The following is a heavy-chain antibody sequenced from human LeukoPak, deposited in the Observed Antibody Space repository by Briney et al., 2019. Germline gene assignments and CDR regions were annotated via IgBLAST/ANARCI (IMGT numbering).Heavy chain of an antibody. V-gene: IGHV1-2*02. J-gene: IGHJ4*02. CDR2: INPNSSGT. CDR1: GYTFTGYY. Sequence: GASVKVSCKASGYTFTGYYMHWVRQAPGQGREWMGWINPNSSGTNYAQKFQGRVTMTRDTSISTAYMELSRLRSDDTAVYYCARDPYYYDSSGYPPPFDYWGQGTLVTVSS. CDR3: ARDPYYYDSSGYPPPFDY. D-gene: IGHD3-22*01.